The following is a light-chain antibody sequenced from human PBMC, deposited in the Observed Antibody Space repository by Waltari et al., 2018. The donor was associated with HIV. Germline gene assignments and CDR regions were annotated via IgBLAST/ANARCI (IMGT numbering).Light chain of an antibody. Sequence: EIVMTQSPATLSVSPGESAPLACRDSQNVNRDVAWYQQRPGQAPRLIIFSTSQRSFGSPARSSGSGFGTDFTLTISSMQSEDFAVYYCQQYQGDTPMYTFGQGTKVEIK. CDR1: QNVNRD. CDR3: QQYQGDTPMYT. V-gene: IGKV3-15*01. J-gene: IGKJ2*01. CDR2: STS.